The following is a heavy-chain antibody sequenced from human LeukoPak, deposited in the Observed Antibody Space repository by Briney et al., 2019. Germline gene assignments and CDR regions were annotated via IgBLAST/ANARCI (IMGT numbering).Heavy chain of an antibody. J-gene: IGHJ3*02. CDR3: ARRSPSADAFDI. CDR1: GYTFNRNA. Sequence: GASVKVSCKASGYTFNRNAINWVRQAPGQGLEWMGWINTKTGTPTYAQGFTGRFVFSLDIPVTTAYLQISNLKAEDTAFYYCARRSPSADAFDIWGQGTMVTVSS. CDR2: INTKTGTP. V-gene: IGHV7-4-1*02.